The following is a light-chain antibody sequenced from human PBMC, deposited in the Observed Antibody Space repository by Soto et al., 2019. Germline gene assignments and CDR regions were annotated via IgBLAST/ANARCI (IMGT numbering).Light chain of an antibody. CDR3: QQYNSYFRT. CDR1: QSISSW. Sequence: DIQMTQSPSTLSASVGDRVTITCRASQSISSWLAWYQQKPGKAPKLLIYDASSLESGVPSRFSGSGSGTEFTLTISSLQPDDFATYDCQQYNSYFRTFGQGTKVDIK. J-gene: IGKJ1*01. V-gene: IGKV1-5*01. CDR2: DAS.